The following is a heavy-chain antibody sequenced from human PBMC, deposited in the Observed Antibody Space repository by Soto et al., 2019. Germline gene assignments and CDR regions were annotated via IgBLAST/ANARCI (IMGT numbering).Heavy chain of an antibody. CDR2: INPSGGST. Sequence: QVQLVQSGAEVKKPGASVKVSCKASGYTFTSYYMHWVRQAPGQGLAWMGIINPSGGSTTYAQKLQGRVTITMDTSTRTVYMELSSLRSEDTAVSYCARVGGYSYGGVDYWGQGTLVTVSS. J-gene: IGHJ4*02. V-gene: IGHV1-46*03. CDR3: ARVGGYSYGGVDY. CDR1: GYTFTSYY. D-gene: IGHD5-18*01.